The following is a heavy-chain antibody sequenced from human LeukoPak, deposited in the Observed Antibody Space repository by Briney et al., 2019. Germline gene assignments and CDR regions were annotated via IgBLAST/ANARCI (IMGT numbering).Heavy chain of an antibody. CDR3: ARHDPQGGYCSSTTCPFDS. J-gene: IGHJ4*02. CDR1: GGSINDRSPF. D-gene: IGHD2-2*03. Sequence: SETLSLTCSVSGGSINDRSPFWGWIRQPPGEGLEWIGSIFYSGITYYKPSLKNRVTMSVDRPNYQLSLKLTSVTAADTAVYYCARHDPQGGYCSSTTCPFDSWGQGSLVIVTS. V-gene: IGHV4-39*01. CDR2: IFYSGIT.